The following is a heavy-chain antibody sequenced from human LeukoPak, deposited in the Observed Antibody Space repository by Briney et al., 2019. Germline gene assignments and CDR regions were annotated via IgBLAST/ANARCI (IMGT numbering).Heavy chain of an antibody. J-gene: IGHJ4*02. D-gene: IGHD3-10*01. Sequence: ETLSLTCAVYGGSFSGYYWTWIRQSPGKGLEWIGSIYYSGSTYYNPSLKSRVTISVDTSKNQFSLKLSSVTAADTAVYYCARTSFGELLFWPYYFDYWGQGTLVTVSS. CDR1: GGSFSGYY. CDR2: IYYSGST. CDR3: ARTSFGELLFWPYYFDY. V-gene: IGHV4-34*01.